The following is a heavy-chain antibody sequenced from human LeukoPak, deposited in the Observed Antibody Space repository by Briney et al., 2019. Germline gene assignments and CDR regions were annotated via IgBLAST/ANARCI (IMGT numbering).Heavy chain of an antibody. J-gene: IGHJ6*03. CDR1: GGTFSSYA. CDR3: ARDYMWEQLVKNYYYYYYMDV. CDR2: IIPIFGAA. D-gene: IGHD6-13*01. Sequence: ASVKVSCKASGGTFSSYAISWVRQAPGQGLEWMGGIIPIFGAANYAQKLQGRVTMTTDTSTSTAYMELRSLRSDDTAVYYCARDYMWEQLVKNYYYYYYMDVWGKGTTVTVSS. V-gene: IGHV1-69*05.